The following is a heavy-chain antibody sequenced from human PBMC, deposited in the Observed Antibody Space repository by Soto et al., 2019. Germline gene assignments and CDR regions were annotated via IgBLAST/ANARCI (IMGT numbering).Heavy chain of an antibody. V-gene: IGHV4-59*01. Sequence: PSETLSLTCTVSGGSISSYYWSWIRQPPGKGLEWIGYIYYSGSTNYNPSLKSRVTISVDTSKNQFSLKLSSVTAADTAVYYCARGASTYDYVLCCYRPTSYYFYDRGQRNLVTVSA. CDR2: IYYSGST. CDR1: GGSISSYY. CDR3: ARGASTYDYVLCCYRPTSYYFYD. D-gene: IGHD3-16*02. J-gene: IGHJ4*02.